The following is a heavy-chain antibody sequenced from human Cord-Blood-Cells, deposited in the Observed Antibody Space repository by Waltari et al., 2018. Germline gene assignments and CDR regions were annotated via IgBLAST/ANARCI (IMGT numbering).Heavy chain of an antibody. D-gene: IGHD6-13*01. CDR3: ARTQQLSPFDY. J-gene: IGHJ4*02. CDR1: GGSFSGYY. Sequence: QVQLQQWGAGLLKPSETLSLTCAVYGGSFSGYYWSWIRQPPGKGLEWIGEINHSGSTNYNPSLKSRVTISVDTSKNQFSRKLSSVTAADTAVYYCARTQQLSPFDYWGQGTLVTVSS. CDR2: INHSGST. V-gene: IGHV4-34*01.